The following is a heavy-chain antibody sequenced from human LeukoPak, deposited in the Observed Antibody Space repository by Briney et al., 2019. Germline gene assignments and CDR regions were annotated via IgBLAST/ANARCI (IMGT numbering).Heavy chain of an antibody. CDR2: INPNSGGT. CDR1: GYTFTGYY. D-gene: IGHD6-19*01. CDR3: ARSVAVAGTYYYYYMDV. Sequence: ASVKVSCKASGYTFTGYYMHWVRQAPGQGLEWMGWINPNSGGTNYAQKFQGRVTMTRDTSISTAYMELSRLRSDDTAVYYCARSVAVAGTYYYYYMDVWGQGTTVTVSS. V-gene: IGHV1-2*02. J-gene: IGHJ6*03.